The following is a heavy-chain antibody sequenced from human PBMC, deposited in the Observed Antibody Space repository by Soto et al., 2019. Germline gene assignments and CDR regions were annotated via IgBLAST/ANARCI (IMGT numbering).Heavy chain of an antibody. CDR3: ARERGMYCSGGNCYSLDY. D-gene: IGHD2-15*01. CDR1: GFTFSTYA. J-gene: IGHJ4*02. V-gene: IGHV3-30-3*01. Sequence: QVQLVESGGGVVQPGRSLRLSCAASGFTFSTYAMEWVRQAPGKGLEWVAVISYDGSSKYSADSVRGRFTISRDNSRNTLFLQMNSLRDEDTAVYYCARERGMYCSGGNCYSLDYWGKGTLVTVSS. CDR2: ISYDGSSK.